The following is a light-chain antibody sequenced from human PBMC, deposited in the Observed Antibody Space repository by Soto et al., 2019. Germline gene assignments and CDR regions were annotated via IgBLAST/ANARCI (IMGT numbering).Light chain of an antibody. CDR1: SSDVGGYNY. CDR3: SSYTSSSTLV. J-gene: IGLJ2*01. Sequence: QSALTQPASVSGSPGQSITISCTGTSSDVGGYNYVSWYQQHPGKAPKLMIYDVSNRPSGVSNRFSGSKSGNTASLNISGLQAEDEADYYCSSYTSSSTLVFGGGTPLTVL. CDR2: DVS. V-gene: IGLV2-14*01.